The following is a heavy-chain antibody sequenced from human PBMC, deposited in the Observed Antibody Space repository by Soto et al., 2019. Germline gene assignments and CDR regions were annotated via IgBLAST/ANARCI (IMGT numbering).Heavy chain of an antibody. CDR2: IYYSGST. CDR3: AREDIAAACIASGNAYYYYVMYV. CDR1: GGSISSGDYY. D-gene: IGHD6-13*01. Sequence: PSETLSLTCTVSGGSISSGDYYWSWIRQPPGKGLEWIGYIYYSGSTYYNPSLKSRVTISVDTSKNQFSLKLSSVTAADTAVYYCAREDIAAACIASGNAYYYYVMYVRGQRTTVTVSS. J-gene: IGHJ6*02. V-gene: IGHV4-30-4*01.